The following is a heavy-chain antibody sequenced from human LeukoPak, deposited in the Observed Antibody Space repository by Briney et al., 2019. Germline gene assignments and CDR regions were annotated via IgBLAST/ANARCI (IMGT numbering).Heavy chain of an antibody. J-gene: IGHJ3*02. CDR3: AGECYDSSGLKYAFDI. Sequence: GASVKVSCKASGYTFINYYIHWVRQAPGQGLEWMGRIDPDSGGTSYAQKFQGRVTMTTDTSISTAYMELSRLRSDDTAVYYCAGECYDSSGLKYAFDIWGQGIMVTVSS. CDR1: GYTFINYY. D-gene: IGHD3-22*01. CDR2: IDPDSGGT. V-gene: IGHV1-2*02.